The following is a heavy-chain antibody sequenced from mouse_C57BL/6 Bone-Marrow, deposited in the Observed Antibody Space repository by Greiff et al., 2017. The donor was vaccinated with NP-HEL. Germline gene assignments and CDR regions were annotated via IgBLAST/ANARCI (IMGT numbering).Heavy chain of an antibody. CDR3: ARDNYDYGLYYYAMDY. V-gene: IGHV3-5*01. Sequence: DVQLQESGPGLVKPSQTVFLTCTVTGISITTGNYRWSWIRQFPGNKLEWIGYIYYSGTITYNPSLTSRTTITRDTPKNQFFLEMNSLTAEDTATYYCARDNYDYGLYYYAMDYWGQGTSVTVSS. J-gene: IGHJ4*01. D-gene: IGHD2-4*01. CDR1: GISITTGNYR. CDR2: IYYSGTI.